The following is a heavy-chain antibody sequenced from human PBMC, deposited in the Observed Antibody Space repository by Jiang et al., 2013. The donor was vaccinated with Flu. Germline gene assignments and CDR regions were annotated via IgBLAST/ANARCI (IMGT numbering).Heavy chain of an antibody. J-gene: IGHJ5*02. Sequence: SGAEVKKPGSSVKVSCKASGGTFSSYAISWVRQAPGQGLEWMGGIIPIFGTANYAQKFQGRVTITADKSTSTAYMELSSLRSEDTAVYYCARVWVLQYQPLLYESWFDPWGQGTLVTVSS. D-gene: IGHD2-2*01. V-gene: IGHV1-69*06. CDR1: GGTFSSYA. CDR2: IIPIFGTA. CDR3: ARVWVLQYQPLLYESWFDP.